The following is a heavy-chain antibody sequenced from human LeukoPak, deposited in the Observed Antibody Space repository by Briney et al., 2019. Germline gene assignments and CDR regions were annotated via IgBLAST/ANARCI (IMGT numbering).Heavy chain of an antibody. D-gene: IGHD6-6*01. CDR3: ARVLSVGSSWFDP. CDR2: IYTSGST. Sequence: SETLSLTCTVSGGSLSSYYWSWIRRPAGKGLEWIGRIYTSGSTNYNPSLKSRVTMSVDTSKNQFSLKLSSVTAADTAVYYCARVLSVGSSWFDPWGQGTLVTVSS. V-gene: IGHV4-4*07. J-gene: IGHJ5*02. CDR1: GGSLSSYY.